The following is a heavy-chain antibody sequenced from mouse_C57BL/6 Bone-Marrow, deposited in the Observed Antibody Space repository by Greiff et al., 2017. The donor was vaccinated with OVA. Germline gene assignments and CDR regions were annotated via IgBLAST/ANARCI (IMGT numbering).Heavy chain of an antibody. Sequence: VQLQQSGAELVRPGASVKLSCTASGFNIKDDYMHWVKQRPEQGLEWIGWIDPENGDTEYASKFQGKATITADTSSNTAYLQLSSLTSEDTAVYYCTTERLRDDWGQGTAVTVAS. V-gene: IGHV14-4*01. J-gene: IGHJ4*01. CDR3: TTERLRDD. CDR2: IDPENGDT. CDR1: GFNIKDDY.